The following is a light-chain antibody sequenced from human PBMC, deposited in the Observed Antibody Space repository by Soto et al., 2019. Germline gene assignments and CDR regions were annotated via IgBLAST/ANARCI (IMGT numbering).Light chain of an antibody. CDR2: GAS. V-gene: IGKV3-15*01. CDR3: QHYNDWPFA. Sequence: EIVLTQSPATLSVSPGERVTLSCRASETLISFLAWYQQKPGQAPRLLIYGASTRATGVPARFSGSGSATDFTLTISSLQSEDFAVYYCQHYNDWPFAVGQGTKLEIK. J-gene: IGKJ2*01. CDR1: ETLISF.